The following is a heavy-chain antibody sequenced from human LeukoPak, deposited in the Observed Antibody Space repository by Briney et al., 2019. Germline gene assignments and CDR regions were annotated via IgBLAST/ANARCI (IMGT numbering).Heavy chain of an antibody. V-gene: IGHV4-59*01. CDR3: ARVHQGVVGMVV. CDR2: IYYSGST. CDR1: GGSISSYY. Sequence: PSETLSLTCTVSGGSISSYYWSWIRQPPVKGLEWIGYIYYSGSTNYNPSLKSRVTISVDTSKNQFSLKLSSVTAADTAVYYCARVHQGVVGMVVWGQGTTVTVSS. D-gene: IGHD2-15*01. J-gene: IGHJ6*02.